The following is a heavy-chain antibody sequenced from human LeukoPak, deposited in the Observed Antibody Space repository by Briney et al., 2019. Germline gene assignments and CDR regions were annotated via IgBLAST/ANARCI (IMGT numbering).Heavy chain of an antibody. CDR3: ARWARYGSSSWYPYYYYGMDV. Sequence: PSETLSLTCAVYGGSFSGYYWSWIRQPPGKGLEWIGEINHSGSTNYNPSLKSRVTISVDTSKNQFSLKLSSVTAADTAVYYCARWARYGSSSWYPYYYYGMDVWGQGTTVTVSS. J-gene: IGHJ6*02. D-gene: IGHD6-13*01. CDR2: INHSGST. CDR1: GGSFSGYY. V-gene: IGHV4-34*01.